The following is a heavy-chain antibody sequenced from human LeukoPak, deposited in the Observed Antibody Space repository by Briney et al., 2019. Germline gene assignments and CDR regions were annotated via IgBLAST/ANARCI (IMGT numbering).Heavy chain of an antibody. V-gene: IGHV3-7*01. D-gene: IGHD5-12*01. CDR3: ARDSGYGRY. Sequence: GGSLRLSCVASGYTFSSYWTTWVRQAPGKGLEWVANIKEDGSEKQYVDSVKGRFTISRDNAKKSLYLQMNSLRAEDTAVYYCARDSGYGRYWGQGTLVTVSS. CDR1: GYTFSSYW. CDR2: IKEDGSEK. J-gene: IGHJ4*02.